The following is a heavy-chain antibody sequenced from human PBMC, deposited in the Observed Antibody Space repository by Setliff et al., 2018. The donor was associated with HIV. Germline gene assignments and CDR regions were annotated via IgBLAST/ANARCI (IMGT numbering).Heavy chain of an antibody. J-gene: IGHJ3*02. CDR2: IYHSGST. D-gene: IGHD6-19*01. CDR3: AIHRWLVVAFDI. V-gene: IGHV4-38-2*01. Sequence: LSLTCAVSGYSISSGYYWGWIRQPPGKGLEWIGSIYHSGSTYYNPSLKSRVTISVDTSKNQFSLKLSSVTAADTAVYYCAIHRWLVVAFDIWGQGTMVTVSS. CDR1: GYSISSGYY.